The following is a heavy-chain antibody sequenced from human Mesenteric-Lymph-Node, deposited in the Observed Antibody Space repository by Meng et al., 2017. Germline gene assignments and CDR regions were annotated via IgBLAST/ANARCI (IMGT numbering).Heavy chain of an antibody. V-gene: IGHV1-69*02. D-gene: IGHD3-16*01. J-gene: IGHJ5*02. CDR3: ARGGDWFGP. CDR1: GVTLDIKT. CDR2: ITAVLGIT. Sequence: QVQLVQSGAELRTPGSSVKVSCKTSGVTLDIKTITWVRQAPGQGLEWMGRITAVLGITKYAQMFQGRITITADKSTSTVYMELSSLRTEDTAVYYCARGGDWFGPWGQGTLVTVSS.